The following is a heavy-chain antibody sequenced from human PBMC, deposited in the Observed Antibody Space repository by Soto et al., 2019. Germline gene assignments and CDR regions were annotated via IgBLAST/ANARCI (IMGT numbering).Heavy chain of an antibody. CDR2: INPSGGRT. Sequence: ASVKVSCKASGYTFTTHFIHWVRQAPGQGLEWMGIINPSGGRTNYAQTLQDRVTMTWDTSTSTVYMELTSLTSEDTAVYYCTREPVHTVRAFDVWGQGTLVTVSS. J-gene: IGHJ3*01. CDR1: GYTFTTHF. CDR3: TREPVHTVRAFDV. V-gene: IGHV1-46*04. D-gene: IGHD4-17*01.